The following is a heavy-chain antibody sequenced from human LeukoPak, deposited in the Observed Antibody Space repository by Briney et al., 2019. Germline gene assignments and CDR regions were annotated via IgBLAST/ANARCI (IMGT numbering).Heavy chain of an antibody. V-gene: IGHV1-8*01. CDR2: MNPNSGNT. CDR3: ARGGAARPNYYYYYGMDV. J-gene: IGHJ6*02. Sequence: GASVKVSCKASGYTFTSYDINWVRQATGQGLEWMGWMNPNSGNTGYAQKFQGRVTMTRNTSISTAYMELSSLRSEDPAVYYCARGGAARPNYYYYYGMDVWGQGTTVTVSS. D-gene: IGHD2-15*01. CDR1: GYTFTSYD.